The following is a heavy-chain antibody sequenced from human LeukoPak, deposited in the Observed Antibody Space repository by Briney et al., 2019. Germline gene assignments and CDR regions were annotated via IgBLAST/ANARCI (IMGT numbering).Heavy chain of an antibody. CDR2: IYTSGST. D-gene: IGHD3-22*01. V-gene: IGHV4-4*07. Sequence: SETLSLTCTVSGGSISNYYWSWIRPPPGKELEWIGRIYTSGSTNYNPSLKSRVTMSVDTSKNQFSLKLSSVTAADTAVYYCARDSYYYDSSGYYGFDYWGQGTLVTVSS. CDR1: GGSISNYY. CDR3: ARDSYYYDSSGYYGFDY. J-gene: IGHJ4*02.